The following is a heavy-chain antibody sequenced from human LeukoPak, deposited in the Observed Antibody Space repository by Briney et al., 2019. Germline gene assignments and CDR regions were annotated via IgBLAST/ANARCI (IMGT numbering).Heavy chain of an antibody. CDR1: GYTFTSYY. D-gene: IGHD2-21*02. J-gene: IGHJ4*02. Sequence: ASVKVSCKASGYTFTSYYMHWVRQAPGQGLEWMGIINSSGGSTSYAQKFQGRVTMTRDTSTSTVYMELSSLRSEDTAVYYCARDRAYCGGDCYSDFDYWGQGTLVTASS. CDR2: INSSGGST. V-gene: IGHV1-46*01. CDR3: ARDRAYCGGDCYSDFDY.